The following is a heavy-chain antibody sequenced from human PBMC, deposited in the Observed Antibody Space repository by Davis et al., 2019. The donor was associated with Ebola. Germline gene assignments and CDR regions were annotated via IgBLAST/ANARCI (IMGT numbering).Heavy chain of an antibody. Sequence: PGGSLRLSCAASGFTFSIYGMHWVRQAPGKGLEWVAVIWYDGSNKYYADSVKGRFTISSDNSKNTLYLQMNSLRAEDTAVYYCAKEGQQLVHPPLFDYWGQGTLVTVSS. J-gene: IGHJ4*02. D-gene: IGHD6-13*01. CDR1: GFTFSIYG. CDR3: AKEGQQLVHPPLFDY. V-gene: IGHV3-33*06. CDR2: IWYDGSNK.